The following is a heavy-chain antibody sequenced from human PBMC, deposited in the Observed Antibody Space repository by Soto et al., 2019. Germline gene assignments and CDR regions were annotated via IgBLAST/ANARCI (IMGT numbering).Heavy chain of an antibody. Sequence: ASVKVSCKASGYTFTSYGISWVRQAPGQGLEWMGWISAYNGNTNYAQKLQGRVTMTTDTSTSTAYMELRSLRSDDTAVYYCAREYSSSWSYYFDYWGQGTLVNVSS. CDR2: ISAYNGNT. CDR1: GYTFTSYG. CDR3: AREYSSSWSYYFDY. J-gene: IGHJ4*02. D-gene: IGHD6-13*01. V-gene: IGHV1-18*01.